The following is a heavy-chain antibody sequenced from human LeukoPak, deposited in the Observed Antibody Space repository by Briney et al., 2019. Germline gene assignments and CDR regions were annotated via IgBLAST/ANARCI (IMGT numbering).Heavy chain of an antibody. CDR2: IKVSGGRT. J-gene: IGHJ4*02. D-gene: IGHD2-2*01. V-gene: IGHV1-46*01. CDR1: GYTFSGFY. CDR3: AREPPESYHFGY. Sequence: ASVKVSCKASGYTFSGFYVHWVRQAPGQGPEWMGIIKVSGGRTDYAQKFQGRVTMTRDMSTSTVYMELSNLRSEDTAVYYCAREPPESYHFGYWGQGTLVTVSS.